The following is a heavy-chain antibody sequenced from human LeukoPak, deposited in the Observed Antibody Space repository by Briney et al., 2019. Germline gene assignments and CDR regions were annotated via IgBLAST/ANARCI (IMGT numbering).Heavy chain of an antibody. J-gene: IGHJ4*02. CDR1: GYSFTSYW. CDR3: ARRVGGSSPRGYFDS. D-gene: IGHD2-2*01. Sequence: ESLKISCKGSGYSFTSYWIGWVRQMPGKGLEWMGIIYPGDSDTGYSPSFQGQVTISADKSISTAYLQWGSLKASDTAMYYCARRVGGSSPRGYFDSWGQGTLVTVSS. CDR2: IYPGDSDT. V-gene: IGHV5-51*01.